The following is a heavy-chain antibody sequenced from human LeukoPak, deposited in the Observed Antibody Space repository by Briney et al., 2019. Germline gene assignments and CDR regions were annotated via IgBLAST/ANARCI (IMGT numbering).Heavy chain of an antibody. D-gene: IGHD3-22*01. Sequence: GGSLRLSCAASGFTFSSYAMNWVRQAPGKGLEWVSAISGSGGSTYYADSVKGRFTISRDNSKNTLYLQMNSLRAEDTAVYYCAKSDDSSGYYNGIVYWGQGTLVTVSS. J-gene: IGHJ4*02. CDR1: GFTFSSYA. V-gene: IGHV3-23*01. CDR2: ISGSGGST. CDR3: AKSDDSSGYYNGIVY.